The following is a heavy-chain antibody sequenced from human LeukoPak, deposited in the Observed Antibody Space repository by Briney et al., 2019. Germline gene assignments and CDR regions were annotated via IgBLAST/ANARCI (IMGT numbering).Heavy chain of an antibody. J-gene: IGHJ5*02. D-gene: IGHD3-10*01. CDR2: IRSKAYGGTT. V-gene: IGHV3-49*03. CDR3: TRVGDYYGSGSPVVSWFDP. CDR1: GFTFGDYA. Sequence: GGSLRLSCTASGFTFGDYAMSWFRQAPGKGLEWVGFIRSKAYGGTTEYAASVIGRFTISRDDSKSIAYLQMNSLKTEDTAVYYCTRVGDYYGSGSPVVSWFDPWGQGTLVTVSS.